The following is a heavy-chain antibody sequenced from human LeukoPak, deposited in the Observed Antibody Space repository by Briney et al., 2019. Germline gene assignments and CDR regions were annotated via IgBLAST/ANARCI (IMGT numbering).Heavy chain of an antibody. CDR1: GYTLTELS. Sequence: ASVKVSCKVSGYTLTELSMHWVRQAPGKGLEWMGGFDPEDGETIYAQKFQGRVTMTEGTSTDTAYMELSSLRSEDTAVYYCATWEYCSSTSCPRIYYYGMDVWGQGTTVTVSS. CDR2: FDPEDGET. J-gene: IGHJ6*02. CDR3: ATWEYCSSTSCPRIYYYGMDV. V-gene: IGHV1-24*01. D-gene: IGHD2-2*01.